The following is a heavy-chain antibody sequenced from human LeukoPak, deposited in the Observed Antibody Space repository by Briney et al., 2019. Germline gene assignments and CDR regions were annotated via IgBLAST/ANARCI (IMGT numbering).Heavy chain of an antibody. V-gene: IGHV1-2*02. CDR3: ARDSGSGYCSGGSCYPGGVDY. D-gene: IGHD2-15*01. CDR1: GYTFTGYY. J-gene: IGHJ4*02. CDR2: INPNSGGT. Sequence: GASVKVSCKASGYTFTGYYMHWVRQAPGQGLEWMGWINPNSGGTNYAQKFQGRVTMTRDTSISTAYMELSRLRFDDTAVYYCARDSGSGYCSGGSCYPGGVDYWGQGTLVTVSS.